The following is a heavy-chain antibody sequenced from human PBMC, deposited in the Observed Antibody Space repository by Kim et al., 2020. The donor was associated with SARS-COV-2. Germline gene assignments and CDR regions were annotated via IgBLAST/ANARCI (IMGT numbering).Heavy chain of an antibody. Sequence: GESLKISCKGSGYSFTSYWISWVRQMPGKGLEWMGRIDPSDSYTNYSPSFQGHVTISADKSISTAYLQWSSLKASDTAMYYCARSKYSGSRKGTTYGMDVWGHGTTVTVSS. CDR3: ARSKYSGSRKGTTYGMDV. D-gene: IGHD3-10*01. CDR2: IDPSDSYT. CDR1: GYSFTSYW. V-gene: IGHV5-10-1*01. J-gene: IGHJ6*02.